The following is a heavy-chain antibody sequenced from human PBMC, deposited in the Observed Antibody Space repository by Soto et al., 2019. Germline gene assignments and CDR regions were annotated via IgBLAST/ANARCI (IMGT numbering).Heavy chain of an antibody. D-gene: IGHD2-15*01. CDR1: GFTFTKYS. CDR3: VRGVVVVLGSTAENFDN. V-gene: IGHV3-48*02. Sequence: PGGSLRLSCVTSGFTFTKYSMNWVRQAPGKGLEWVSYISYSGETKYYADSLKGRYAISRDDAKNSVYLQMNSLRDEDTAFYYCVRGVVVVLGSTAENFDNWGQGTLVTVSS. J-gene: IGHJ4*02. CDR2: ISYSGETK.